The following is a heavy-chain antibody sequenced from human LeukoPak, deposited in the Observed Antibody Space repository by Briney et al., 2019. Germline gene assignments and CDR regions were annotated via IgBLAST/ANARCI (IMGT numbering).Heavy chain of an antibody. V-gene: IGHV3-48*03. J-gene: IGHJ4*02. CDR1: GFTFSSYE. CDR3: AKAPVTTCSGAYCYPFDY. CDR2: ISSSGSTI. D-gene: IGHD2-15*01. Sequence: GGSLRLSCAASGFTFSSYEMNWVRQAPGRGLEWVSYISSSGSTIYYADSVKGRFTISRDNAKNSLYLQMNSLRAGDAAVYYCAKAPVTTCSGAYCYPFDYWSQGTLVTVSS.